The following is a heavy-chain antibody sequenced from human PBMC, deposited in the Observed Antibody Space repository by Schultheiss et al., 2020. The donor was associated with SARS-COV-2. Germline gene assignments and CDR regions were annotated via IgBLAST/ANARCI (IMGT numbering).Heavy chain of an antibody. Sequence: ETLSLTCTVSGGSISSSSYYWGWIRQPPGKGLEWVSAISGSGGTTYYADSVKGRFTISRDNSKSTLYLQMSSLRPEDTAVYYCVKGGGAVPGTVPFDYWGQGALVTVSS. CDR3: VKGGGAVPGTVPFDY. V-gene: IGHV3-23*01. CDR2: ISGSGGTT. D-gene: IGHD6-19*01. J-gene: IGHJ4*02. CDR1: GGSISSSSYY.